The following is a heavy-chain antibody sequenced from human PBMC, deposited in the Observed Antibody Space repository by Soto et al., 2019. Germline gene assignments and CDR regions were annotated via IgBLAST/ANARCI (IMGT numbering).Heavy chain of an antibody. CDR2: INHSGST. CDR1: DGSFSGHY. V-gene: IGHV4-34*01. J-gene: IGHJ5*02. Sequence: SSETLSLTCAVFDGSFSGHYWNWIRQPPGKGLEWIGEINHSGSTNYNPSLKSRVTISVDTSKNQFSLKLSSVTAADTAVYYCAGGKRITIFGVVISGGHWFDPWGQGTLVTVSS. CDR3: AGGKRITIFGVVISGGHWFDP. D-gene: IGHD3-3*01.